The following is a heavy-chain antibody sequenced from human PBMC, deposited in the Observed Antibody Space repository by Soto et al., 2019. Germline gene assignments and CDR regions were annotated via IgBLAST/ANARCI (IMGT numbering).Heavy chain of an antibody. D-gene: IGHD2-2*01. CDR2: ISSSSYI. V-gene: IGHV3-21*01. CDR3: ASWAAIYGMDV. J-gene: IGHJ6*02. CDR1: GFTFSSYS. Sequence: GGSLRLSCAASGFTFSSYSMNWVRQAPGKGLEWVSSISSSSYIYYADSVKGRFTISRDNAKNSLYLQMNSLRAVDTAVYYCASWAAIYGMDVWGQGXTVTVYS.